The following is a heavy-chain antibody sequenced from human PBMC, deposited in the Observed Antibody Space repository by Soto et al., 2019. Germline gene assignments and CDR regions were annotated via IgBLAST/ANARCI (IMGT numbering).Heavy chain of an antibody. CDR2: VKRKTNGGTT. J-gene: IGHJ4*02. V-gene: IGHV3-15*01. Sequence: GRSLRLSCAAFGFTFTNPWMSLVRQAPGKGLEWVGRVKRKTNGGTTDYAAPVKDRFNISRDDSKNTLYLQMNNLKTEDTAVYYCATCYGSGTDCQEDYLAFWGQGTPVTVSS. CDR1: GFTFTNPW. D-gene: IGHD3-10*01. CDR3: ATCYGSGTDCQEDYLAF.